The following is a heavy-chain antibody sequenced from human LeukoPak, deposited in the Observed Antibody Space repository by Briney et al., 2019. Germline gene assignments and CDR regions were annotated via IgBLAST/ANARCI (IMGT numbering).Heavy chain of an antibody. V-gene: IGHV1-69*13. CDR2: TIPIFGTA. CDR1: GGTFSSYA. CDR3: ARWSSSGWSRYFDY. D-gene: IGHD6-19*01. J-gene: IGHJ4*02. Sequence: GASVKVSCKASGGTFSSYAISWVRQAPGQGLEWIGGTIPIFGTANYAQKFQGRVTITADESTSTAYMELSSLRSEDTAVYYCARWSSSGWSRYFDYWGQGTLVTVSS.